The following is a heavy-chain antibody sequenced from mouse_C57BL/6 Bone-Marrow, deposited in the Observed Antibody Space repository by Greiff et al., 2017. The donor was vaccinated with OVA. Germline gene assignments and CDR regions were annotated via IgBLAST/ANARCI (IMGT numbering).Heavy chain of an antibody. Sequence: VQRVESGAELARPGASVKLSCKASGYTFTSYGISWVKQRTGQGLEWIGEIYPRSGNTYYNEKFKGKATLTADKSSSTAYMELRSLTSEYSAVYFCARMRGCYAPEGFAYWGRGTLVTVSA. V-gene: IGHV1-81*01. CDR1: GYTFTSYG. D-gene: IGHD6-5*01. CDR3: ARMRGCYAPEGFAY. J-gene: IGHJ3*01. CDR2: IYPRSGNT.